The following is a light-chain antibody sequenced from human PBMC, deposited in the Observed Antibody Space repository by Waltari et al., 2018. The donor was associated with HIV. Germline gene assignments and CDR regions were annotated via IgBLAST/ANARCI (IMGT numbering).Light chain of an antibody. CDR1: SSAVGGYNY. CDR3: CSYAGSYDFDVV. Sequence: QSALTQPRSVSGSLGQSVTISCTVLSSAVGGYNYVSWHQQHPGKAPKLLIFDVTKRPSGVPDRFAGSKAGDTASLTISGLQSEDEADYYCCSYAGSYDFDVVFGGGTNLTVL. J-gene: IGLJ2*01. CDR2: DVT. V-gene: IGLV2-11*01.